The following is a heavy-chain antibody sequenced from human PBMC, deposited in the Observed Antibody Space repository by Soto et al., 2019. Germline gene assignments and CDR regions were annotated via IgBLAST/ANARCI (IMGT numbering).Heavy chain of an antibody. CDR3: ARPSTSYGDYGWSLAY. Sequence: QVQLVQSGAEVKKPGASVKVSCKASGYPFGGYAIGWVRHAPGQGLEWMGWVSAHTGDSGYAQRFQGRVTLTTETSTSTAYMELRGLRSDDTAVYYCARPSTSYGDYGWSLAYWGQGTLVTVSS. D-gene: IGHD4-17*01. CDR1: GYPFGGYA. CDR2: VSAHTGDS. V-gene: IGHV1-18*01. J-gene: IGHJ4*02.